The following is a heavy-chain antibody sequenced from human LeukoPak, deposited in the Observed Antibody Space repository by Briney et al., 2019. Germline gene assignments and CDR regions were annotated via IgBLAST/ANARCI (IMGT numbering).Heavy chain of an antibody. D-gene: IGHD3-22*01. Sequence: GESLKISCKGSGYSFTTYWIGWVRQMPGKGLEWMGIIYPGDSDTRYSPSFQGQVTISADKSISTAYLQWSSLKASDTAMYYCGRVDYYDSSGYKYWGQGTLVTVSS. CDR1: GYSFTTYW. J-gene: IGHJ4*02. V-gene: IGHV5-51*01. CDR2: IYPGDSDT. CDR3: GRVDYYDSSGYKY.